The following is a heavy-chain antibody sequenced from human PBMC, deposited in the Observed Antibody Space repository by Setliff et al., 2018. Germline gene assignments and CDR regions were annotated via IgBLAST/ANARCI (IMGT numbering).Heavy chain of an antibody. CDR2: ISPYSGET. D-gene: IGHD3-16*01. Sequence: ASVKVSCKTSGFRFTSFGFSWVRQAPGQGLEWMGWISPYSGETNYAQKFQDRLTVTADTSSKTTYMELRSLTSDDTAVYFCTRSRGPRVVLAADFDFWGQGTMVTVSS. V-gene: IGHV1-18*01. CDR1: GFRFTSFG. J-gene: IGHJ4*02. CDR3: TRSRGPRVVLAADFDF.